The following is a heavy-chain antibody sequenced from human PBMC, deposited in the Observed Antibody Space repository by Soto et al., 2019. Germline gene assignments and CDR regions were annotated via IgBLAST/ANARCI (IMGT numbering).Heavy chain of an antibody. V-gene: IGHV3-48*02. CDR2: ISSGGDTI. CDR1: GFTFSPYS. Sequence: PGGSLRLSCAVSGFTFSPYSMNGVRQAPGRGLEWISYISSGGDTIYYADSVRGRFTVSRDNTKNSLYLQMDSLRDEDTAVYYCARDRSTIYGVVTPIDYWGQGTLVTVSS. D-gene: IGHD3-3*01. CDR3: ARDRSTIYGVVTPIDY. J-gene: IGHJ4*02.